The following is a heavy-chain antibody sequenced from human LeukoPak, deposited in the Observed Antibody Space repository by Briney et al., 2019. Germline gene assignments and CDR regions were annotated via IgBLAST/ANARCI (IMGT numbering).Heavy chain of an antibody. J-gene: IGHJ6*03. D-gene: IGHD4-23*01. Sequence: ASVKVSCKASGYTFTTYGISWLRQAPGQGLEWVGWISPYNGDTNYAQKLQGRVTMTTDTSTSTAYMELRSLRADDTAVYFCARGPSFNNSLYYYYYYMDVWAKGTAVTVSS. CDR2: ISPYNGDT. CDR1: GYTFTTYG. CDR3: ARGPSFNNSLYYYYYYMDV. V-gene: IGHV1-18*01.